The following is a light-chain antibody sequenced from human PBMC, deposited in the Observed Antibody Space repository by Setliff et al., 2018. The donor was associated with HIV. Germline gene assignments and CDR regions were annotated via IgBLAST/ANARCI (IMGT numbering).Light chain of an antibody. CDR1: SSDVGGYNY. J-gene: IGLJ1*01. V-gene: IGLV2-23*02. Sequence: QSVLTQPASVSGSPGQSITISYTGTSSDVGGYNYVSWYQQHPGKAPKLMIYDVTKRPSGVSNRFSGSKSGNTASLTISGLQAEDEADYYCCSYAGSSTPYVFGTGTKVTVL. CDR2: DVT. CDR3: CSYAGSSTPYV.